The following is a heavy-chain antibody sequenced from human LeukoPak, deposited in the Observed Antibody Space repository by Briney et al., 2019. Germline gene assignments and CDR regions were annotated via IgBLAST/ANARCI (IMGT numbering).Heavy chain of an antibody. V-gene: IGHV1-69*13. J-gene: IGHJ6*02. Sequence: ASVKVSCKASGGTFSSYAISWVRQAPGQGLEWMGGIIPIFGTANYAQKFQGRVTITADESTSTAYMELSSLRSEDTAVYYCARPTMVRGVISTAASHYGMDVWGQGPRSPSP. CDR2: IIPIFGTA. D-gene: IGHD3-10*01. CDR1: GGTFSSYA. CDR3: ARPTMVRGVISTAASHYGMDV.